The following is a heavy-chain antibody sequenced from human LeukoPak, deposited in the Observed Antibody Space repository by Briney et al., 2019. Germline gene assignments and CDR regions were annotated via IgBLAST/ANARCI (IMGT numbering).Heavy chain of an antibody. D-gene: IGHD3-10*01. V-gene: IGHV3-23*01. Sequence: GGSPRLSCAASGFTFSTYAMSWVRQAPGKGLEWVSGIRGSDISTYYADSVKGRFTISRDNSKNTLYLQMNSLRVEATALYYCAKASGSGSYFFDYWGQGTLVTVSS. J-gene: IGHJ4*02. CDR2: IRGSDIST. CDR3: AKASGSGSYFFDY. CDR1: GFTFSTYA.